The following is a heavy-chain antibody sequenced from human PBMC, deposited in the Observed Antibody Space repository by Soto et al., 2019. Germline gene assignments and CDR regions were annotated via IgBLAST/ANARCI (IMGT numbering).Heavy chain of an antibody. CDR2: LYNSGTT. CDR3: ARDGSDSYGMDV. CDR1: GGSISSYY. D-gene: IGHD2-21*02. J-gene: IGHJ6*02. V-gene: IGHV4-4*07. Sequence: SETLSLTCNVSGGSISSYYWSWVRQSAGKGLEWIGRLYNSGTTSYNPSLQTRVTMSADTSKNQLSLRLSAMTAADTAVYYCARDGSDSYGMDVWGQGTTVTVSS.